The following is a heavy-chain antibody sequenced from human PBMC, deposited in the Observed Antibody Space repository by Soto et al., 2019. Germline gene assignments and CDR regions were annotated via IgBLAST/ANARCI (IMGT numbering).Heavy chain of an antibody. Sequence: QVQLVQSGAEVKNPGASVKVSCKTSGYTFITYYMHWVRQAPGQGLEWMGIINPSDGSTSYALNFQGRVTMTRDTSTSTVYMEVRSLRSDDTAVYYCAREGGYVSKPLHYGGLGTLVTVSS. CDR3: AREGGYVSKPLHY. CDR2: INPSDGST. J-gene: IGHJ4*02. V-gene: IGHV1-46*01. CDR1: GYTFITYY. D-gene: IGHD5-12*01.